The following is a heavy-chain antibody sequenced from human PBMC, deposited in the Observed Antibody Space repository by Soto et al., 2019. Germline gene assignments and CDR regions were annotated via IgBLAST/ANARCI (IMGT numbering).Heavy chain of an antibody. D-gene: IGHD5-12*01. CDR2: INAGNGNT. Sequence: GSSVKVSCKASGYTFTSYAMHWVRQAPGQRLEWMGWINAGNGNTKYSQKFQGRVTITRDTSASTAYMELSSLRSEDTAVYYCASRYSGYETFDYWGQGTLVTVSS. CDR3: ASRYSGYETFDY. J-gene: IGHJ4*02. CDR1: GYTFTSYA. V-gene: IGHV1-3*01.